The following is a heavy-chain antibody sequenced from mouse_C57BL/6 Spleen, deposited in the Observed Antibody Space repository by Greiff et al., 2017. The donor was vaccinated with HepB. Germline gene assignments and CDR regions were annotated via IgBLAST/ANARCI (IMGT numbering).Heavy chain of an antibody. Sequence: VQLKQPGAELVKPGASVKMSCKASGYTFTSYWITWVKQRPGQGLEWIGDIYPGSGSTNYNEKFKSKATLTVDTSSSTAYMQLSSLTSEDSAVYYCARPLYYDYPYAMDYWGQGTSVTVSS. J-gene: IGHJ4*01. CDR1: GYTFTSYW. CDR3: ARPLYYDYPYAMDY. CDR2: IYPGSGST. V-gene: IGHV1-55*01. D-gene: IGHD2-4*01.